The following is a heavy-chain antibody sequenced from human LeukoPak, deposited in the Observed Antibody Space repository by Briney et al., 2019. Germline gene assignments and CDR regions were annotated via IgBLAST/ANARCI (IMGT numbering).Heavy chain of an antibody. CDR2: IYYSGST. CDR1: GGSISSSSYY. J-gene: IGHJ6*02. Sequence: SETLSLTCTVSGGSISSSSYYWGWIRQPPGKGLEWIGSIYYSGSTYYNPSLKSRVTISVDTSKNQFPLKLSSVTAADAAVYYCARHLNYDFWSGLYYYYYYGMDVWGQGTTVTVSS. V-gene: IGHV4-39*01. D-gene: IGHD3-3*01. CDR3: ARHLNYDFWSGLYYYYYYGMDV.